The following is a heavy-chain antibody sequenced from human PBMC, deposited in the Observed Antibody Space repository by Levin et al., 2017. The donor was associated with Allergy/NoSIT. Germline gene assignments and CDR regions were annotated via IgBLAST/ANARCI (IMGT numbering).Heavy chain of an antibody. D-gene: IGHD3-3*01. CDR1: GYTFTSYG. V-gene: IGHV1-18*01. CDR2: ISAYNGNT. J-gene: IGHJ4*02. CDR3: ARDDSLVVPAARNDFWSGYYLN. Sequence: ASVKVSCKASGYTFTSYGISWVRQAPGQGLEWMGWISAYNGNTNYAQKLQGRVTMTTDTSTSTAYMELRSLRSDDTAVYYCARDDSLVVPAARNDFWSGYYLNWGQGTLVTVSS.